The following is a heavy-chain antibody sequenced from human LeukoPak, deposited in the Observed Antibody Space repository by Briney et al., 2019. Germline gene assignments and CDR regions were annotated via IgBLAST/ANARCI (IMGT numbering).Heavy chain of an antibody. CDR1: GFTFSSYS. Sequence: IPGGSLRLSCAASGFTFSSYSMNWVRQAPGKGLEWVSSISSSSSYIYYADLVKGRFTISRDNAKNSLYLQMNSLRAEDTAVYYCARERRRIVGANPFDYWGQGTLVTVSS. J-gene: IGHJ4*02. CDR3: ARERRRIVGANPFDY. CDR2: ISSSSSYI. D-gene: IGHD1-26*01. V-gene: IGHV3-21*01.